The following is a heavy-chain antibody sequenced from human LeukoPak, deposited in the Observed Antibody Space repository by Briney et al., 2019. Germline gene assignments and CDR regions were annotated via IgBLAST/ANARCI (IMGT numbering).Heavy chain of an antibody. CDR3: ARVVTMIVDCGMDV. V-gene: IGHV1-24*01. CDR2: FDPEDGET. D-gene: IGHD3-22*01. CDR1: GYTLTELS. Sequence: ASVKVSCKVSGYTLTELSMHWVRQAPGKGLEWMGGFDPEDGETIYAQKSQGRVTMTEDTSTDTAYMELSSLRSDDTAVYYCARVVTMIVDCGMDVWGQGTTVTVSS. J-gene: IGHJ6*02.